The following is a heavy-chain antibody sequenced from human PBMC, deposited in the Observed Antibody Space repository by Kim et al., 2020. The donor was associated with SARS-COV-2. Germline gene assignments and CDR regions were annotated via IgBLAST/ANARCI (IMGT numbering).Heavy chain of an antibody. Sequence: GGSLRLSCAASGFTVSSNYMSWVRQAPGKGLEWVSVIYSGGSTYYADSVKGRFTISRDNSKNTLYLQMNSLRAEDTAVYYCARDWAPPYYYYGMDVWGQGTTVTVSS. D-gene: IGHD3-16*01. CDR3: ARDWAPPYYYYGMDV. J-gene: IGHJ6*02. V-gene: IGHV3-53*01. CDR1: GFTVSSNY. CDR2: IYSGGST.